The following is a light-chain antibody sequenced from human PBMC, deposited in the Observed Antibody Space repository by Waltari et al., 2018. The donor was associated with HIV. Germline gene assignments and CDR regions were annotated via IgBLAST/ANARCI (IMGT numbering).Light chain of an antibody. V-gene: IGLV2-14*01. CDR1: STDITSHHF. CDR2: EVS. CDR3: ASYTTSDFLL. Sequence: QSALTQPASVSGSPGQSLTIPRTGHSTDITSHHFLSWYQQLPGNAPILLIYEVSHWPAGIPDRFSASKSGNTASLTVSGLQAEDEADYYCASYTTSDFLLFGGGTKLTVL. J-gene: IGLJ3*02.